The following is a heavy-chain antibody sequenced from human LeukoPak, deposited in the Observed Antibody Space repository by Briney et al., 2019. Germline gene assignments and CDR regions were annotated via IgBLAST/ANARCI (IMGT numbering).Heavy chain of an antibody. D-gene: IGHD6-19*01. CDR2: ISYDGSNK. CDR3: AKERGSGWLDY. V-gene: IGHV3-30*18. J-gene: IGHJ4*02. CDR1: GFTFSSYG. Sequence: PGGSLRLSCAASGFTFSSYGMHWVRQAPGKGLEWVAVISYDGSNKYYADSVKGRFTISRDNSKNTLYLQMNSMRAEATAVYYCAKERGSGWLDYWGQGTMVTVSS.